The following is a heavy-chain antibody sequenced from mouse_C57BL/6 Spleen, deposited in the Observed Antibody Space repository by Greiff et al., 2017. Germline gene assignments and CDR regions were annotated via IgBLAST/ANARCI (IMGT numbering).Heavy chain of an antibody. CDR2: ISDGGSYT. V-gene: IGHV5-4*01. D-gene: IGHD2-3*01. Sequence: EVKLVESGGGLVKPGGSLKLSCAASGFTFSSYAMSWVRQTPAKRLEWVATISDGGSYTYYPDNVKGRFTISRDNAKNNLYLQMSHLKSEDTAMYYCARDRGDGYYYAMDYWGQGTSVTVSS. J-gene: IGHJ4*01. CDR3: ARDRGDGYYYAMDY. CDR1: GFTFSSYA.